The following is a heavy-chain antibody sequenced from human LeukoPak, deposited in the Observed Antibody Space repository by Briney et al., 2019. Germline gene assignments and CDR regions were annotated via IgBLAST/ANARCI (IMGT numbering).Heavy chain of an antibody. Sequence: PSETLSLTCTVSGGSISSYYWSWIRQPPGKGLKWIGYIYYSGSTNYNPSLKSRVTISVDTSKNQFSLKLSSVTAADTAVYYCARESEGYSGYVLDYWGQGTLVTVSS. CDR3: ARESEGYSGYVLDY. CDR2: IYYSGST. CDR1: GGSISSYY. V-gene: IGHV4-59*01. J-gene: IGHJ4*02. D-gene: IGHD5-12*01.